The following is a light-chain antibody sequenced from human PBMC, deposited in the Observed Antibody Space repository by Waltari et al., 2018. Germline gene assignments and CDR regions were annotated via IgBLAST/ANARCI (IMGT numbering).Light chain of an antibody. Sequence: DIQMTQSPSSLSASVGDRVTITCQASQDISNHLNWYQQKPGNTPKLLIYYASTLETGVPSRFSGSGSATDFTFTITSLQPEDIATYYCQQYDNLPSITFGQGTRLDIK. CDR3: QQYDNLPSIT. J-gene: IGKJ5*01. CDR1: QDISNH. CDR2: YAS. V-gene: IGKV1-33*01.